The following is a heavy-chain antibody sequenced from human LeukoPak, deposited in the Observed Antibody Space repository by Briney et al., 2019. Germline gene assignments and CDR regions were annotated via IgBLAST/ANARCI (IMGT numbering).Heavy chain of an antibody. CDR1: GFTFSSYA. D-gene: IGHD3-22*01. CDR2: ISYDGSNK. J-gene: IGHJ4*02. V-gene: IGHV3-30-3*01. CDR3: ARVQGYYDSSGYAFDY. Sequence: GGSLRLSCAASGFTFSSYAMHWVRQAPGKGLEWEAVISYDGSNKYYADSVKGRFTISRDNSKNTLYLQMNSLRAEDTAVYYCARVQGYYDSSGYAFDYWGQGTLVTVSS.